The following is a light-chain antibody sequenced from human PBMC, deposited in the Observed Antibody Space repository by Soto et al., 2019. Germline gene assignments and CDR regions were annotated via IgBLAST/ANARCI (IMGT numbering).Light chain of an antibody. Sequence: EIVLTQSPATLPLSPGERATLSCRASQSVSSYLAWYQQKPGQAPRLLIFDASNRATGIPARFSGSGSGTDFTLTISSLEPEDFAVYYCQQRSKWPWTFGQGTKVDIK. J-gene: IGKJ1*01. CDR3: QQRSKWPWT. CDR2: DAS. V-gene: IGKV3-11*01. CDR1: QSVSSY.